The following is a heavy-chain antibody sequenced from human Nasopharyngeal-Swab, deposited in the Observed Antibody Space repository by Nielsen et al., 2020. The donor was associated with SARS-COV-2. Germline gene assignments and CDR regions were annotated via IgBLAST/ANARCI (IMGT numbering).Heavy chain of an antibody. CDR2: IKQDGSDQ. V-gene: IGHV3-7*01. CDR1: GFTFSSYW. CDR3: ARGTWYSSSGASYYYYYGMDV. D-gene: IGHD6-13*01. J-gene: IGHJ6*02. Sequence: GESLKISCAASGFTFSSYWMSWVRRAPGKGLEWVANIKQDGSDQYYVDSVKGRFTISRDNAKNSLYLQMNSLRAEDTAVYYCARGTWYSSSGASYYYYYGMDVWGQGTTVTVSS.